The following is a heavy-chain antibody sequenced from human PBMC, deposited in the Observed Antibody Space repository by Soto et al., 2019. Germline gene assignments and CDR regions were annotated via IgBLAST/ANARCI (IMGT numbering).Heavy chain of an antibody. CDR3: ARDRDGSGRTDFDC. J-gene: IGHJ4*02. Sequence: SQTLSLTCAISGDSVSSNSAAWNWIRQSPSRGLEWLGRTYYRAKWFNDYAVSVKSRITISPDTSKNQFSLQLNSVTPEDAAVYYCARDRDGSGRTDFDCCGQGTLVTVSS. CDR2: TYYRAKWFN. V-gene: IGHV6-1*01. D-gene: IGHD6-25*01. CDR1: GDSVSSNSAA.